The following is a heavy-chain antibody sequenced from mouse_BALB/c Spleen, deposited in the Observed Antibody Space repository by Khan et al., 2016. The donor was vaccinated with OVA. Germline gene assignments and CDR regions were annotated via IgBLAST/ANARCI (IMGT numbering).Heavy chain of an antibody. J-gene: IGHJ3*01. CDR2: VNPNTGGS. CDR3: ARVYYFLAY. CDR1: GYSFTLYY. Sequence: EVQLQQSGPDLVKPGASVKISCKASGYSFTLYYMTWVKQSHGKSLEWIGRVNPNTGGSDYNQEFKGKAILTVAKSSNTAYMELHSLTSEDSAVYYCARVYYFLAYGGQGTLVTVSA. D-gene: IGHD1-1*01. V-gene: IGHV1-26*01.